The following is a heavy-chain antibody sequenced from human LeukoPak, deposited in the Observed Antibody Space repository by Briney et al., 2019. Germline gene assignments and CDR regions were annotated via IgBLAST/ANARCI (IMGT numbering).Heavy chain of an antibody. J-gene: IGHJ5*02. D-gene: IGHD3-22*01. CDR1: GGSFSGYY. V-gene: IGHV4-34*01. CDR2: INHSGST. Sequence: SETLSLTCAVYGGSFSGYYWSWTRQPPGKGLEWIGEINHSGSTNYNPSLKSRVTISVDTSKNQFSLKLSSVTAADTAVYYCARTGRYYDSSGYPGNWFDPWGQGTLVTVSS. CDR3: ARTGRYYDSSGYPGNWFDP.